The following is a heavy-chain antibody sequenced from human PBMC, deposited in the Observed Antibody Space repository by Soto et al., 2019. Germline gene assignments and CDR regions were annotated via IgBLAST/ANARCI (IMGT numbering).Heavy chain of an antibody. Sequence: PGGSLRLSCTVLGFPLTNENMNWVRPAPGKGLEWVSSISSRSTFINYADSVKGRFTISRDNDKGLVYLQMNSLRAEDTAVYYCARDPPLSMIVVVGVDDFWGQGTLVTVSS. V-gene: IGHV3-21*06. CDR2: ISSRSTFI. J-gene: IGHJ4*02. CDR1: GFPLTNEN. D-gene: IGHD3-22*01. CDR3: ARDPPLSMIVVVGVDDF.